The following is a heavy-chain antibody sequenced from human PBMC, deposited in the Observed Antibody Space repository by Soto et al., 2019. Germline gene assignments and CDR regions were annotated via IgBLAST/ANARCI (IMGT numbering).Heavy chain of an antibody. Sequence: PGGSLRLSCAASGFTVSSNYMSWVRQAPGKGLEWVSVIYSGGSTYYADSVKGRFTISRDNSKNTLYLQMNSLRAEDTAVYYCARSSITIFGVVITPILFDYWGQGTLVTVSS. D-gene: IGHD3-3*01. CDR3: ARSSITIFGVVITPILFDY. V-gene: IGHV3-53*01. CDR2: IYSGGST. J-gene: IGHJ4*02. CDR1: GFTVSSNY.